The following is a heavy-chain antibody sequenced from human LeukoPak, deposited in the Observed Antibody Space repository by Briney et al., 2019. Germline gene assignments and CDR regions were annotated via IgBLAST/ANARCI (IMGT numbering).Heavy chain of an antibody. Sequence: SETLSLTCTVSGGSISSYYWSWIRQPPGKGLEWIGYIYYSGSTNYNPSLKSRVTISVDTSKNQFSLKLSSVTAADTAVYYCARGIRQPGSSLDVWGQGTTVTVSS. V-gene: IGHV4-59*12. CDR2: IYYSGST. CDR1: GGSISSYY. J-gene: IGHJ6*02. CDR3: ARGIRQPGSSLDV. D-gene: IGHD6-13*01.